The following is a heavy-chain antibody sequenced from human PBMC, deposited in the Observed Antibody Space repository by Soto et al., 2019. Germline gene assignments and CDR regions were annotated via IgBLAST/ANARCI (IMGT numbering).Heavy chain of an antibody. D-gene: IGHD1-26*01. CDR1: GYTFTNYW. Sequence: GESLKISFKGSGYTFTNYWIGWVRQMPGKGPEWMGIIYPGDSDTKYNPSFQGQVTISADKSITTTYLQWSSLKASDTAIYYCAASSFYYGMDVWGQGIMVTVSS. CDR2: IYPGDSDT. V-gene: IGHV5-51*01. J-gene: IGHJ6*02. CDR3: AASSFYYGMDV.